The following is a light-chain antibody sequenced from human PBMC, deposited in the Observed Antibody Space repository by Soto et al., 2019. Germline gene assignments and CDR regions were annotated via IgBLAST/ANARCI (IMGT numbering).Light chain of an antibody. V-gene: IGLV2-14*01. Sequence: QSVLTQPASVSGSPGQSITISCTGTSSDVGGYNYVSWYQQHPGQAPKLMIYDVSNRPSGVSNRFSGSKSGNTAYLTISGLQAEDEADYYCSSYTSSARVFGGGTKVTVL. CDR1: SSDVGGYNY. CDR3: SSYTSSARV. CDR2: DVS. J-gene: IGLJ2*01.